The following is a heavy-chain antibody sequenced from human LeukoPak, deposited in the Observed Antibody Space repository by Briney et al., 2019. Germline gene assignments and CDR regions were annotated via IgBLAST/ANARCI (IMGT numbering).Heavy chain of an antibody. D-gene: IGHD1-26*01. CDR1: GDIFNSYS. CDR3: ARVGRSRGSLPNSYYYMDV. Sequence: ASVKVSCNASGDIFNSYSVSWVRQAPGQGLEWMGGIIPIFGSTNYAQKFQGRVTITTDQSTRTAYMELNSMSSDDTAVYYCARVGRSRGSLPNSYYYMDVWGKGTTVTVSS. CDR2: IIPIFGST. J-gene: IGHJ6*03. V-gene: IGHV1-69*05.